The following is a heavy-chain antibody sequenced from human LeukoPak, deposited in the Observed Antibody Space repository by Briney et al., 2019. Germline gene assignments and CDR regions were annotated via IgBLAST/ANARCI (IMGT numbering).Heavy chain of an antibody. V-gene: IGHV1-24*01. J-gene: IGHJ3*02. CDR2: FDPEDGET. D-gene: IGHD6-19*01. CDR1: GYTLTELS. CDR3: ATGRQWLVQSAFDI. Sequence: ASVKVSCKVSGYTLTELSMHWVRQAPGKGLEGMGGFDPEDGETIYAQKFQGRVTMTEDTSTDTAYMELSSLRSEDTAVYYCATGRQWLVQSAFDIWGQGTMVTVSS.